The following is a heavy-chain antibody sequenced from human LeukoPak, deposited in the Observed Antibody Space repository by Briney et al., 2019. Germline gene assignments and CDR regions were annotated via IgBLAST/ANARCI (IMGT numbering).Heavy chain of an antibody. CDR1: GYSFTSYW. V-gene: IGHV5-51*01. J-gene: IGHJ5*02. CDR3: ARLIAVAGTFGWFDP. CDR2: IYPGDPDT. Sequence: GESLKISCKGSGYSFTSYWIGWVRQMPGKGLEWMGIIYPGDPDTRYSPSFQGQVTISADKSISTAYLQWSSLKASDTAMYYCARLIAVAGTFGWFDPWGQGTLVTVSS. D-gene: IGHD6-19*01.